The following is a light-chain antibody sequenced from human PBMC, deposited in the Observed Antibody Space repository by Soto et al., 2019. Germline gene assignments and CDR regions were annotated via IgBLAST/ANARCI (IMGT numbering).Light chain of an antibody. Sequence: DIQMTQSPSSVSSSVLYIFTITCLASQGVSTWLAWYQQKPGKAPNLLIYTASSLQSGVPSRFSGSGSGTDFTLTINGLQPEDFATYYCQQAASFPITFGQGTRLEIK. CDR2: TAS. CDR1: QGVSTW. V-gene: IGKV1-12*01. J-gene: IGKJ5*01. CDR3: QQAASFPIT.